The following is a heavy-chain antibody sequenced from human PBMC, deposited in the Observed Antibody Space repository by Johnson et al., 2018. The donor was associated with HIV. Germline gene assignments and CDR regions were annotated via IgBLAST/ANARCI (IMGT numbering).Heavy chain of an antibody. CDR2: INWHGGST. J-gene: IGHJ3*02. CDR3: ARDRKWVAARSGDAFDI. CDR1: GFTFDDYG. Sequence: VQLVESGGGVVRPGGSMRLSCVASGFTFDDYGMSWVRQAPGKGLEWVSVINWHGGSTGYADSVKGRFTISRDNSKNTVYLETNSLRPEDTAVYYCARDRKWVAARSGDAFDIWGQGTMVTVSS. D-gene: IGHD6-6*01. V-gene: IGHV3-20*04.